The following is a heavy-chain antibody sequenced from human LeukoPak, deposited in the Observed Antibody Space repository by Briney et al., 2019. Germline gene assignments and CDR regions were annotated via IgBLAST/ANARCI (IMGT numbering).Heavy chain of an antibody. D-gene: IGHD6-13*01. CDR3: ARARTDSSRKKYNWFDP. V-gene: IGHV3-11*06. CDR2: ISSSRSYT. J-gene: IGHJ5*02. Sequence: GGSLRLSCAASGFTFSDYYMSWIRQAPGKGLEWVSYISSSRSYTNYADSVKGRFTISRDNAKNSLYLQMNSLRAEDTAVYYCARARTDSSRKKYNWFDPWGQGTLVTVS. CDR1: GFTFSDYY.